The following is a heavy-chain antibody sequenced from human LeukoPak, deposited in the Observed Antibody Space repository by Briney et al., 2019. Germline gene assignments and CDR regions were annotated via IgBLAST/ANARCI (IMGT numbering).Heavy chain of an antibody. CDR2: ISGSGGST. CDR1: GFTFSSYA. V-gene: IGHV3-23*01. J-gene: IGHJ4*02. D-gene: IGHD2-15*01. Sequence: PGGSLRLSCAASGFTFSSYAMSWVRQAPGKGLEWVSAISGSGGSTYYADSVKGRFTISKDNSKNTLYLQMNSLRAEDTAVYYCAKEKRGCSGGSCYGYWGQGTLVTVSS. CDR3: AKEKRGCSGGSCYGY.